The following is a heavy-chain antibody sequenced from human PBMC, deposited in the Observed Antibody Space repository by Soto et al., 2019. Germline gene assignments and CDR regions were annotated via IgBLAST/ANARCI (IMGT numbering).Heavy chain of an antibody. J-gene: IGHJ4*02. CDR1: GYSFTSYW. CDR3: ATYYYDSSGYYRYFDY. CDR2: IYPGDSDT. V-gene: IGHV5-51*01. D-gene: IGHD3-22*01. Sequence: GESLKISCKGSGYSFTSYWIGWVRQMPGKGLEWMGIIYPGDSDTRYSPSFQGQVTISADKSISTAYLQWSSLKASDTAMYYCATYYYDSSGYYRYFDYWGQGTLVTVSS.